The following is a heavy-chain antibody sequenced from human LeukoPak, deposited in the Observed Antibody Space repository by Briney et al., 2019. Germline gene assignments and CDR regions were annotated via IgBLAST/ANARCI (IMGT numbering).Heavy chain of an antibody. Sequence: GGSLRLSCAASGFTFSSYAMSWVRQAPGKGLEWVSAISGSGGSTYYADSVKGRFTISRDSSKNTLYLQMNSLRAEDTAVYYCAKADRIAVAYIDYWGQGTLVTVSS. J-gene: IGHJ4*02. D-gene: IGHD6-19*01. CDR1: GFTFSSYA. CDR3: AKADRIAVAYIDY. CDR2: ISGSGGST. V-gene: IGHV3-23*01.